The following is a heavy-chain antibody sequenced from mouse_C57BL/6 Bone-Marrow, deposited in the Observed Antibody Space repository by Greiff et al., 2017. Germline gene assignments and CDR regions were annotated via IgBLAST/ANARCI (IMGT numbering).Heavy chain of an antibody. J-gene: IGHJ4*01. CDR1: GFTFSDSY. CDR2: ISNGGGST. CDR3: AREGLREAMDY. Sequence: EVKLMESGGGLVQPGGSLKLSCAASGFTFSDSYMYWVRQTPEKRLEWVAYISNGGGSTYYQDTVKGSFTISRDNAKNTLYLQMSRLKSEDTAMYYCAREGLREAMDYWGQGTSVTVSS. V-gene: IGHV5-12*01. D-gene: IGHD2-4*01.